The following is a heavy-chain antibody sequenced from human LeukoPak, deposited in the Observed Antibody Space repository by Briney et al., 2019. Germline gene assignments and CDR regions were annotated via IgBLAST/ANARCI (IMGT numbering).Heavy chain of an antibody. CDR3: TRVGYSSSWYSYYYYGMDV. CDR1: GFTFGDYA. CDR2: IRSEAYGGTT. V-gene: IGHV3-49*04. D-gene: IGHD6-13*01. Sequence: PGRSLRLSCTASGFTFGDYAMSWVRQAPGKGLEWVGFIRSEAYGGTTEYAASVKGRFTISRDDSKSIAYLQMNSLKTEDTAVYYCTRVGYSSSWYSYYYYGMDVWGQGTTVTVSS. J-gene: IGHJ6*02.